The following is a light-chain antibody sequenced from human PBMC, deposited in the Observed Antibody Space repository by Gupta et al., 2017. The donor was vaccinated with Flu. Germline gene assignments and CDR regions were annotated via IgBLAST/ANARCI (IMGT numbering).Light chain of an antibody. CDR2: KAS. CDR1: QSISSW. V-gene: IGKV1-5*03. J-gene: IGKJ1*01. Sequence: DIQMTQSPSTLPASVGDRVTITCRASQSISSWLAWYQQKPGKAPKLLIYKASSLESGVPSRFSGSGSGTEFTLTISSLQPDDFATYYGQQYNSYSPWTFGQGTKVEIK. CDR3: QQYNSYSPWT.